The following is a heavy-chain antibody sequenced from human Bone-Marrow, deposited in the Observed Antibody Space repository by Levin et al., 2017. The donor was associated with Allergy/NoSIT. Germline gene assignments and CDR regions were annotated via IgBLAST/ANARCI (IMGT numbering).Heavy chain of an antibody. Sequence: GASVKVSCKASGFTFTSSAVQWVRQARGQRLEWIGWIVVGSGNTNYAQKFQERVTITRDMSTSTAYMELSSLRSEDTAVYYCAADINDDFWSGYPRWFDPWGQGTLVTVSS. CDR2: IVVGSGNT. CDR3: AADINDDFWSGYPRWFDP. CDR1: GFTFTSSA. D-gene: IGHD3-3*01. J-gene: IGHJ5*02. V-gene: IGHV1-58*01.